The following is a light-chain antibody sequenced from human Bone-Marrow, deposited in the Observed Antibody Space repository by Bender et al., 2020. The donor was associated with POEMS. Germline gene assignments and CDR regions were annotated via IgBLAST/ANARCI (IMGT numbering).Light chain of an antibody. CDR1: SSNIGGNY. CDR3: AVWDDSLNGWV. J-gene: IGLJ3*02. V-gene: IGLV1-47*01. CDR2: RNN. Sequence: QSVLTQPPSASGTPGQRVTISCSGSSSNIGGNYVYWYQQFPGTAPKLLIYRNNQRPSGVPDRFSGSKSGTSASLAISGLRSEDETDYYCAVWDDSLNGWVFGGGTKLTVL.